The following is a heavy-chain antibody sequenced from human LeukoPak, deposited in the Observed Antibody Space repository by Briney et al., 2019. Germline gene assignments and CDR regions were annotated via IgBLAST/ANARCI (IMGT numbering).Heavy chain of an antibody. V-gene: IGHV3-30*01. CDR3: AREVSEVVNDAFDI. CDR2: ISYDGSNK. J-gene: IGHJ3*02. Sequence: PGRSLRLSCAASGFTFSSYAMHWVRQAPGKGLEWVAVISYDGSNKYYADSVKGRFTISRDNSKNTLYPQMNSLRAEDTAVYYCAREVSEVVNDAFDIWGQGTMVTVSS. D-gene: IGHD3-22*01. CDR1: GFTFSSYA.